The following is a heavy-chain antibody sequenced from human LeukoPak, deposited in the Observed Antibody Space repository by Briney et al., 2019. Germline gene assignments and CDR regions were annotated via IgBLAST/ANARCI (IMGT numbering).Heavy chain of an antibody. CDR2: IKQDGSEK. D-gene: IGHD3-10*01. Sequence: GGSLRLSCAASGFTFSSYWMSWVRQAPGKGLEWVANIKQDGSEKYYVDSVKGRFTISRDNAKNSLYLQMNSLRAEDTGVYYCAKDGVPSRWFGRNYFDYWGQGTLVTVSS. V-gene: IGHV3-7*01. CDR1: GFTFSSYW. J-gene: IGHJ4*02. CDR3: AKDGVPSRWFGRNYFDY.